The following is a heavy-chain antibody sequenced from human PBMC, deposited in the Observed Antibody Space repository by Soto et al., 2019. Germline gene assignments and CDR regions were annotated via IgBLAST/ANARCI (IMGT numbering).Heavy chain of an antibody. CDR1: GGSFSGYF. V-gene: IGHV4-34*01. J-gene: IGHJ4*02. Sequence: SETLSLTCAVYGGSFSGYFWSWIRQPPGKGLEWIGEINHSGSTNYNPSLKSRVTISVDTSKNQLALKLGSVTAADRAVYYCAGGEQIIDYWGQGTLVTVSS. CDR3: AGGEQIIDY. CDR2: INHSGST.